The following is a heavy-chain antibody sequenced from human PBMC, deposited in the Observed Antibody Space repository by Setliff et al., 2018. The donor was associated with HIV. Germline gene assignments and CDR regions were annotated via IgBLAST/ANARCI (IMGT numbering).Heavy chain of an antibody. CDR3: ARHSGLGGYYSPFDY. V-gene: IGHV4-39*01. Sequence: SETLSLTCTVSGGSIKSSSDYWGWIRQPPGKGLEWIGTIYYSGSTYYNPSLKSRVTISVDTSKNQFSLKLSSVTAADTTAYYCARHSGLGGYYSPFDYWGPGTLVTVSS. J-gene: IGHJ4*02. D-gene: IGHD3-22*01. CDR2: IYYSGST. CDR1: GGSIKSSSDY.